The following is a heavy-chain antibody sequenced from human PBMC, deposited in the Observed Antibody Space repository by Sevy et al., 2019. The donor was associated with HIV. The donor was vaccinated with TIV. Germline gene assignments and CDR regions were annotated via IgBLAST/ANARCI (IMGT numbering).Heavy chain of an antibody. CDR3: ARVDPYYEFGDV. V-gene: IGHV1-18*01. Sequence: ASVKVSCKASGYTLNDYGISWVRQAPGQGLAWIGWVNTYKDSTNYAQNFQGRVTLTTDTSTNTAYMELRSLRSDDTAVYYWARVDPYYEFGDVWGQGTTVTVSS. D-gene: IGHD3-3*01. CDR2: VNTYKDST. J-gene: IGHJ6*02. CDR1: GYTLNDYG.